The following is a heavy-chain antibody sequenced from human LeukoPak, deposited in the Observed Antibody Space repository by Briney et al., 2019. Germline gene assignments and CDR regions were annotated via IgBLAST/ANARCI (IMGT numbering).Heavy chain of an antibody. D-gene: IGHD6-13*01. J-gene: IGHJ4*02. CDR1: GGSISSYY. CDR3: ARSSIAAAGIDY. V-gene: IGHV4-59*01. CDR2: IYYSGST. Sequence: SETLSLTCTVSGGSISSYYWSWIRQPPGKGLEWIGYIYYSGSTNYNPSLKSRVTISVDTSKNQFSLKLSSVIAADTAVYYCARSSIAAAGIDYWGQGTLVTVSS.